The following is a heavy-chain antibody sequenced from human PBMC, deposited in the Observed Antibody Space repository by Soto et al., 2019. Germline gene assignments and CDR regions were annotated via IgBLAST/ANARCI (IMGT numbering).Heavy chain of an antibody. V-gene: IGHV3-48*01. J-gene: IGHJ4*02. CDR1: GFTFSHFT. CDR2: INGAGTII. CDR3: ARPTYYYASSRDTDS. D-gene: IGHD3-22*01. Sequence: GGSLRLSCAASGFTFSHFTMNWVRQAPGKGLEWISHINGAGTIIYYADSVKGRFTISRDNAKNSLYLQMNSLRAEDTAVYYCARPTYYYASSRDTDSWGQQNPVAVSS.